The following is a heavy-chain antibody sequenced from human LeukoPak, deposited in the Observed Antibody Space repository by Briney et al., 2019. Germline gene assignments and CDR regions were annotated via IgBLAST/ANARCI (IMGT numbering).Heavy chain of an antibody. CDR3: ARVTDFWSGYYKLDY. Sequence: ASVKVSCKASGYTFTGYYMHWVRQAPGQGLEWMGWINPNSGGTNYAQKFQGRVTMTRDTSISTAYMELSRLRSDDTAVYYCARVTDFWSGYYKLDYWGQGTLVTASS. CDR2: INPNSGGT. J-gene: IGHJ4*02. CDR1: GYTFTGYY. D-gene: IGHD3-3*01. V-gene: IGHV1-2*02.